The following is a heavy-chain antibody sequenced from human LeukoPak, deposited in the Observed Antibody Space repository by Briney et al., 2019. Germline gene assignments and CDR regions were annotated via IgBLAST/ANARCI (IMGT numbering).Heavy chain of an antibody. CDR1: GFTFNDYN. Sequence: PGGSLRLSCAASGFTFNDYNLNWVRQAPGKGLEWVSSISGSSSSYIYYADSVKGRFTISRDNANNSLYLQMNSLRAEDTAIYYCARVNSGWFDPWGQGTLVTVSS. CDR2: ISGSSSSYI. J-gene: IGHJ5*02. CDR3: ARVNSGWFDP. V-gene: IGHV3-21*01. D-gene: IGHD3-10*01.